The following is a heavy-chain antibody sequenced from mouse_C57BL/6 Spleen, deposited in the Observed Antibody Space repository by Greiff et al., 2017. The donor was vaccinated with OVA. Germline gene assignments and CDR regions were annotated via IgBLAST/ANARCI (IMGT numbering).Heavy chain of an antibody. Sequence: EVQLQQSGPELVKPGASVKMSCKASGYTFTDYNMHWVKQSHGKSLEWIGYINPNNGGTSYNQKFKGKATLTVNKSSSTAYMELRSLTSEDSAVYYCARWYYGSSYGYAMDYWGQGTSVTVSS. CDR2: INPNNGGT. CDR3: ARWYYGSSYGYAMDY. CDR1: GYTFTDYN. J-gene: IGHJ4*01. V-gene: IGHV1-22*01. D-gene: IGHD1-1*01.